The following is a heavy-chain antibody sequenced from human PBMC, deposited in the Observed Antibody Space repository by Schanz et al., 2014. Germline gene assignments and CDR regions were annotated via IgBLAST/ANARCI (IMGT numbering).Heavy chain of an antibody. J-gene: IGHJ4*02. CDR1: GFTFSSFG. D-gene: IGHD6-13*01. CDR2: IQNDGSNY. Sequence: VQLVESGGDLVQPGGSLRLSCAASGFTFSSFGMHWVRQAPGKGLEWVAFIQNDGSNYYHADSVKGRFTISRDNSKNTLYLQINSLRTEDTAVFYCAKGLGTRSNNFDYWGQGTLVTVSS. V-gene: IGHV3-30*02. CDR3: AKGLGTRSNNFDY.